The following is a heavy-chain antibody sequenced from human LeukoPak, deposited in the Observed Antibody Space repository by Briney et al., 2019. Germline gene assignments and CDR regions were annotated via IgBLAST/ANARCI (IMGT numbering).Heavy chain of an antibody. J-gene: IGHJ6*03. CDR3: AGLSSSRYSMDV. Sequence: SETLSLTCTVSGASISSYYWSWIRQPAGKGLEWIGRIYTSGSTNYNPSLKSRVTMSVDTSKNQFSLKLSSATAADTAVYYCAGLSSSRYSMDVWGKGTTVTVSS. CDR1: GASISSYY. V-gene: IGHV4-4*07. CDR2: IYTSGST. D-gene: IGHD6-6*01.